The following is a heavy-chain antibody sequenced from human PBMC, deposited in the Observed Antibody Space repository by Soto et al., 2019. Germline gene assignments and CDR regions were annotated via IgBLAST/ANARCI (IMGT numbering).Heavy chain of an antibody. V-gene: IGHV1-18*01. CDR1: GYTFSSYA. CDR2: ISAYSGNT. D-gene: IGHD6-13*01. CDR3: AISAAGTAWEEMDV. J-gene: IGHJ6*02. Sequence: ASVKVSCKASGYTFSSYAITWVRQAPGQGLEWMAWISAYSGNTNYAQKFQGRVTMTTDTSTSTAYMELRSLSSDDTAVYYCAISAAGTAWEEMDVWGQGTTVTVSS.